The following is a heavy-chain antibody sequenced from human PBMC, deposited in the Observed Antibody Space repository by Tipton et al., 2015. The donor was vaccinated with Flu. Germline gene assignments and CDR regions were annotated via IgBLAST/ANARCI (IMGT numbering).Heavy chain of an antibody. J-gene: IGHJ5*02. Sequence: TLSLTCAVSGDSISSDFYWAWIRQFPGKGLEWMGTVSGTGSTINNPSLKSRVTISIDTSKNQFSLNMRSVTAADMAVYYCARRDYSNYVSDPKSWFDPWGQGTLVAVSS. D-gene: IGHD4-11*01. CDR1: GDSISSDFY. CDR2: VSGTGST. V-gene: IGHV4-38-2*01. CDR3: ARRDYSNYVSDPKSWFDP.